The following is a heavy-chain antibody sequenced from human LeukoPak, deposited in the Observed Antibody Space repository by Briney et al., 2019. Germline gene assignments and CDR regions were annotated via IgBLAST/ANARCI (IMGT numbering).Heavy chain of an antibody. D-gene: IGHD4-17*01. J-gene: IGHJ3*01. V-gene: IGHV1-69*04. Sequence: GASVKVSCKASGGTFSSYAISWVRQAPGQGLEWMGRIIPILGIANYAQKFQGRVTMTRDTSITTAYMELSSLRSDDTAVYYCARALFTVITPGAFDFWGQGTLVAVSS. CDR2: IIPILGIA. CDR3: ARALFTVITPGAFDF. CDR1: GGTFSSYA.